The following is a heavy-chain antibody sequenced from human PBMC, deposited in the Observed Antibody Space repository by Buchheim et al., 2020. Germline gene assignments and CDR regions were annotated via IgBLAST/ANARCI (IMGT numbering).Heavy chain of an antibody. CDR1: GGSISSSSYY. CDR3: ARHDSRSSVGARLFLWFDP. Sequence: QLQLQESGPGLVKPSETLSLTCTVSGGSISSSSYYWGWIRQPPGKGLEWIGSIYYSGSTYYNPSLKSRVTISVDTSKNQFSLKLSSVTAADTAVYYCARHDSRSSVGARLFLWFDPWGQGTL. D-gene: IGHD1-26*01. V-gene: IGHV4-39*01. CDR2: IYYSGST. J-gene: IGHJ5*02.